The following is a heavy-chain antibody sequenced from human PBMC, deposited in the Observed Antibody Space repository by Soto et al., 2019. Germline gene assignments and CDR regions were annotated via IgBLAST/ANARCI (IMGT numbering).Heavy chain of an antibody. J-gene: IGHJ6*04. CDR1: GFTFNDYT. Sequence: GGSLRLSCVAPGFTFNDYTMNWVRQAPGKGLEWVSYISSNSATIQYADSVEGRFTISRDNAKNSLYLQMNSLRAEDTAVYYCARGYVWGKGTTVTVSS. V-gene: IGHV3-48*01. CDR2: ISSNSATI. CDR3: ARGYV.